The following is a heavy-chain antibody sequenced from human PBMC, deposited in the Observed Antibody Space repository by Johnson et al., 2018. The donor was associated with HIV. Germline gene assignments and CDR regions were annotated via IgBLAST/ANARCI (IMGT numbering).Heavy chain of an antibody. CDR2: ISYDGSNT. CDR3: ARSFDSSDYWKNAFDV. CDR1: GFTFSSYG. J-gene: IGHJ3*01. D-gene: IGHD3-22*01. V-gene: IGHV3-30*03. Sequence: QMLLVESGGGVVQPGRSLRLSCAASGFTFSSYGMHWVRQAPGKGLEWVAAISYDGSNTYYADSVKGRFTVSRVNGKNSLYLQMNSLTVEDTALYYCARSFDSSDYWKNAFDVWGQGTMVTVSS.